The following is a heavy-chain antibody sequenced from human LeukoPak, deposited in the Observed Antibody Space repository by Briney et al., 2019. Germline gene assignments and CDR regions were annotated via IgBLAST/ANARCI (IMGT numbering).Heavy chain of an antibody. D-gene: IGHD3-10*01. CDR3: ARDLTMVRGVIILGYWFDP. CDR1: GGSISSYY. Sequence: SETLSLTCTVSGGSISSYYWSWIRQPAGKGLEWIGRIYTSGSTNYNPSLKSRVTISVDTSKNQFSLKLSSVTAADTAVYYCARDLTMVRGVIILGYWFDPWGQGTLVTVSS. CDR2: IYTSGST. V-gene: IGHV4-4*07. J-gene: IGHJ5*02.